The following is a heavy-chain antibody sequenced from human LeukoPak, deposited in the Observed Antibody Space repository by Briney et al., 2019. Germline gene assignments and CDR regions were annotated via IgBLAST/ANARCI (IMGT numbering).Heavy chain of an antibody. J-gene: IGHJ3*02. V-gene: IGHV1-2*02. D-gene: IGHD3-22*01. Sequence: ASVKVSCKASGYTFTGYYMHWVRQAPGQGLEWMGWINPDSGGTKYAQKFQGRVTMTRDTSISTAYMELSRLRSDDTAVYYCASPYYDSSGYYYHAFDIWGQGTMVTVSS. CDR2: INPDSGGT. CDR3: ASPYYDSSGYYYHAFDI. CDR1: GYTFTGYY.